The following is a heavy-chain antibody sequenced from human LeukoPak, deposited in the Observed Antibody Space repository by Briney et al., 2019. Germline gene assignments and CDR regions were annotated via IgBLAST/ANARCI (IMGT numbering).Heavy chain of an antibody. Sequence: GGSLRLSCAASGFTFHNYAMHWVRQAPGKGLEWVSGIDWNGGNIFYADSVKGRFTISRDNAQNSLSLQMNTLRAEDTAFYYCAKTEGGYFDSGAYFDYWGQGTLVTVSS. V-gene: IGHV3-9*01. CDR2: IDWNGGNI. D-gene: IGHD3-10*01. J-gene: IGHJ4*02. CDR1: GFTFHNYA. CDR3: AKTEGGYFDSGAYFDY.